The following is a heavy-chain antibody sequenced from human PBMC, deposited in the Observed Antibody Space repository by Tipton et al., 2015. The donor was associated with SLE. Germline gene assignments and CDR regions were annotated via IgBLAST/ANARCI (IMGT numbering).Heavy chain of an antibody. CDR3: ARGISSGWWNY. Sequence: LRLSCAVYGGSFSGYYGTWIRQPPGKGLEWIGEINHSGSTNYNPSLKSRVTISVDTSKKQFSLKLSSVTAADTAVYFCARGISSGWWNYWGQGNLVIVSS. CDR2: INHSGST. CDR1: GGSFSGYY. J-gene: IGHJ4*02. V-gene: IGHV4-34*01. D-gene: IGHD6-19*01.